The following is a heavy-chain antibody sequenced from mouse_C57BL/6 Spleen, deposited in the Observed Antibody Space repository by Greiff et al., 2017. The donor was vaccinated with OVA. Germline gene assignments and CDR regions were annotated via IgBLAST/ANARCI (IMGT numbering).Heavy chain of an antibody. CDR1: GYTFTSYW. J-gene: IGHJ1*03. V-gene: IGHV1-61*01. CDR3: ARRGYYYGSSWCFDV. Sequence: QVQLQQPGAELVRPGSSVKLSCKASGYTFTSYWMDWVKQRPGQGLEWIGNIYPSDSETHYNQKFKDKATLTVDKSSSTAYMQLSSLTSEDSAVYYCARRGYYYGSSWCFDVWGTGTTVTVSS. D-gene: IGHD1-1*01. CDR2: IYPSDSET.